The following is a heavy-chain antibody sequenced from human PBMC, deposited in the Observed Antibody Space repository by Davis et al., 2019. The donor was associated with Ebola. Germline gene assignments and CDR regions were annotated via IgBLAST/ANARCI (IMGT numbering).Heavy chain of an antibody. V-gene: IGHV3-30*18. Sequence: PGGSLRLSCAASGFTFNRHGMHWVRQAPGKGLEWMTFISYDGSNKYYADSVKGRFTISRDNSRNTLDLQMNSLRAEDTAVYYCAKDSTGSSLSHPADYWGQGTLVTVSS. J-gene: IGHJ4*02. CDR1: GFTFNRHG. CDR3: AKDSTGSSLSHPADY. D-gene: IGHD1-26*01. CDR2: ISYDGSNK.